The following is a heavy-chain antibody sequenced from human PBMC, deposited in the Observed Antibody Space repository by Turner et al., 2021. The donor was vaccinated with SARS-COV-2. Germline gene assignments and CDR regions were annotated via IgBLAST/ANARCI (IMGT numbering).Heavy chain of an antibody. CDR3: AKDVRVDTAIVTVFDY. CDR2: ISSNSGST. CDR1: GFTFSSYA. D-gene: IGHD5-18*01. J-gene: IGHJ4*02. Sequence: EVQLLESGGGLIQPGGSLRLSCSAAGFTFSSYAMSWVRPAPGEGLEWVSAISSNSGSTYYADSVKGRFTISRDNSKNTLYLQMNSERAEDTAVYYCAKDVRVDTAIVTVFDYWGQGTLVTVSS. V-gene: IGHV3-23*01.